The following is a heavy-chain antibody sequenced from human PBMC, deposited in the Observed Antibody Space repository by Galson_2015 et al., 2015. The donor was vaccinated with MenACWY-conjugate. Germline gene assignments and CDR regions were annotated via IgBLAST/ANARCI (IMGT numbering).Heavy chain of an antibody. CDR1: GFTFSSYA. J-gene: IGHJ4*02. Sequence: SLRLSCAASGFTFSSYAMSWVRQAPGRGLEWVSAISGSGGSTYYADSVKGWFTISRDNSKNTLYLQMNSLRAEDTAVHYCAKRVGGYSSSSGSYLGVSYFDYWGQGTLVTVSP. CDR3: AKRVGGYSSSSGSYLGVSYFDY. CDR2: ISGSGGST. D-gene: IGHD6-6*01. V-gene: IGHV3-23*01.